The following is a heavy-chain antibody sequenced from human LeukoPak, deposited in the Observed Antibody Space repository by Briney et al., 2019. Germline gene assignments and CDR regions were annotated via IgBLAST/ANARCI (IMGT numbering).Heavy chain of an antibody. CDR3: ARGHQLNDYYMDV. V-gene: IGHV1-8*01. J-gene: IGHJ6*03. CDR2: MNLHNGNT. D-gene: IGHD2-2*01. Sequence: ASVKVSCEASGYSFTSYDMNWVRQAPGQGLEWMGWMNLHNGNTGYSQRFQGRVTMTRNTSLSTAYLELSSLRPEDTPVYYCARGHQLNDYYMDVWGKGTTVTVSS. CDR1: GYSFTSYD.